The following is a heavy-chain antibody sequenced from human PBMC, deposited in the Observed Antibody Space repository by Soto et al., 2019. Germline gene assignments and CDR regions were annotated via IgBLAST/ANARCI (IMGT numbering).Heavy chain of an antibody. CDR3: ARWVGGYDSSYYYYYMDV. D-gene: IGHD5-12*01. CDR1: GFTFGSYG. Sequence: PGGSLRLSCAASGFTFGSYGMHWVRQAPGKGLEWVSYISSSGSTIYYADSVKGRFTISRDNAKNSLYLQMNSLRAEDTAVYYCARWVGGYDSSYYYYYMDVWGKGTTVTVS. J-gene: IGHJ6*03. CDR2: ISSSGSTI. V-gene: IGHV3-48*04.